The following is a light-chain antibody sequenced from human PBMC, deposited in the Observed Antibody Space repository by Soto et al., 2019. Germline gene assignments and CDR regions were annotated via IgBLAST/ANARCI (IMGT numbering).Light chain of an antibody. CDR1: QGISSY. J-gene: IGKJ4*01. CDR2: AAS. V-gene: IGKV1-9*01. CDR3: QQLKSYPRVT. Sequence: DIQLTQSPSFLSASVGDRVTITCRASQGISSYLAWYQQKPGKAPKLLIYAASTLQIGVPSRFSGSGSGTEFTRTISSLQPEDFATYYCQQLKSYPRVTFGGGTKVEIK.